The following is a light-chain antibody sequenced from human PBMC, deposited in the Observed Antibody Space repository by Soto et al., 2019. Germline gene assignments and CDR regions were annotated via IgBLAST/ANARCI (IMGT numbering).Light chain of an antibody. Sequence: EIVMTQSPVTLSVSPGDRATLSCRASQSVNSNLAWYQQKPGQTPKLLIYVASTRATGIPARFSGSGSGTEFTLDISSLQSEDFAVYYCQKYNVWPLTFGGGTKVEFK. V-gene: IGKV3-15*01. CDR3: QKYNVWPLT. J-gene: IGKJ4*01. CDR2: VAS. CDR1: QSVNSN.